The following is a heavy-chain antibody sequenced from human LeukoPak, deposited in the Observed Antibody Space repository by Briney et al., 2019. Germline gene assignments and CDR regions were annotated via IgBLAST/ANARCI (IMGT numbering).Heavy chain of an antibody. Sequence: SETLSLTCTVSGYSISSGYYWGWIRQPPGKGLEWIGSINHSGSTNYNPSLKSRVTISVDTSKNQFSLKLSSVTAADTAVYYCARGRPYYSSSWYLVGFDPWGQGTLVTVSS. J-gene: IGHJ5*02. D-gene: IGHD6-13*01. V-gene: IGHV4-38-2*02. CDR1: GYSISSGYY. CDR2: INHSGST. CDR3: ARGRPYYSSSWYLVGFDP.